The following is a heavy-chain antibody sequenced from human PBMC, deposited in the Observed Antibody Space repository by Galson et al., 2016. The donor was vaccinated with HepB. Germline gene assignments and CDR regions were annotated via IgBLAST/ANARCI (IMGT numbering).Heavy chain of an antibody. V-gene: IGHV5-10-1*01. CDR3: ARLDAGRPLRFYHDSMDV. CDR1: GYTFTNNW. D-gene: IGHD3-22*01. CDR2: IDPSDSSS. Sequence: QSGADVKKPGESLKISCRTSGYTFTNNWITWVRQVSGKGLEWMGRIDPSDSSSNYGPSFQGHVTISADKSISAAFLQWDSLKASDTATYYCARLDAGRPLRFYHDSMDVWGQGTTVIVSS. J-gene: IGHJ6*02.